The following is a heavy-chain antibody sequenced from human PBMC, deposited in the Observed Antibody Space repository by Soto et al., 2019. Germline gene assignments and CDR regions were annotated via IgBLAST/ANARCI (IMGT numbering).Heavy chain of an antibody. J-gene: IGHJ3*01. CDR2: ISSTSTNI. CDR3: ARGIASTSLVSFDV. D-gene: IGHD1-1*01. CDR1: GFSFSTSI. V-gene: IGHV3-21*02. Sequence: EVLLVESGGGLVKPGGSLRLSCVASGFSFSTSIMHWVRQAPGKGLEWIATISSTSTNIYYAGSVKGRFSSSRDNPKNSLFLQMNSLRAEDMAVYYCARGIASTSLVSFDVWGQGTMVTVS.